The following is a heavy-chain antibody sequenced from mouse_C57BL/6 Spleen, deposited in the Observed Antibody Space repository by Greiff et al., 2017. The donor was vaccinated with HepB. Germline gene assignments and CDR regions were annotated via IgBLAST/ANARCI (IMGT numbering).Heavy chain of an antibody. J-gene: IGHJ2*01. V-gene: IGHV1-15*01. D-gene: IGHD1-1*01. CDR1: GYTFTDYE. CDR3: TRTPYDYGSTVDY. Sequence: QVQLKESGAELVRPGASVTLSCKASGYTFTDYEMHWVKQTPVHGLEWIGAIDPETGGTAYNQKFKGKAILTADKSSSTAYMELRSLTSEDSAVYYCTRTPYDYGSTVDYWGQGTTLTVSS. CDR2: IDPETGGT.